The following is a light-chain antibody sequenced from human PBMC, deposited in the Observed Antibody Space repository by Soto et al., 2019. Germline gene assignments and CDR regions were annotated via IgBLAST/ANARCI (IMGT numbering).Light chain of an antibody. CDR2: DAS. Sequence: EVVLTQSPATLSLSPGERATLSCRASQSVGNYLAWYQQKPGQAPRLLIYDASNRATGIPARFSGSGSGTDFTLTISNLGPEDFAVYYCQHRRTFGPGTKVDIK. CDR1: QSVGNY. CDR3: QHRRT. J-gene: IGKJ3*01. V-gene: IGKV3-11*01.